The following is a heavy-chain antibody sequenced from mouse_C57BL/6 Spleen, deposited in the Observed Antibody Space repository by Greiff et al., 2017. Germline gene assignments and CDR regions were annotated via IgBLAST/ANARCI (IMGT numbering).Heavy chain of an antibody. V-gene: IGHV1-9*01. D-gene: IGHD1-1*01. Sequence: VQLKESGAELMKPGASVKLSCKATGYTFTGYWIEWVKQRPGHGLEWIGEILPGSGSTNYNEKFKGKATLTADTSSNTAYMQLSSLTTEDSAIYYCARRDNGSRGLAYWGQGTLVTVSA. CDR1: GYTFTGYW. J-gene: IGHJ3*01. CDR2: ILPGSGST. CDR3: ARRDNGSRGLAY.